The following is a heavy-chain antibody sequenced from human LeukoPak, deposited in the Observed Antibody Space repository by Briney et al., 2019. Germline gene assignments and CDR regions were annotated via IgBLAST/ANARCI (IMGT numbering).Heavy chain of an antibody. V-gene: IGHV3-23*01. Sequence: GGSLRLSCATSGFTLSSYAMSWVRQAPGKGLEWVSGIGASGGSTYYADSVKGRFTISRDNSKNTLYLQMNSLRTEDTAVYYCAKAEGYDILTGLDYWGQGTLVTVSS. CDR2: IGASGGST. J-gene: IGHJ4*02. D-gene: IGHD3-9*01. CDR1: GFTLSSYA. CDR3: AKAEGYDILTGLDY.